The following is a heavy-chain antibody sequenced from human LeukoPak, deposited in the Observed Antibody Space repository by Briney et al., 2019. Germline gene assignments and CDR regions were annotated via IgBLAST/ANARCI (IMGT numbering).Heavy chain of an antibody. CDR3: AKDGSYTLDGSFLGN. CDR1: GFTFSSFG. D-gene: IGHD2-2*02. J-gene: IGHJ4*02. V-gene: IGHV3-30*02. CDR2: IRYDGSDE. Sequence: PGGSLRLSCAASGFTFSSFGMHWVRQAPGKGLEWVAFIRYDGSDEYYADFVKGRFSISRDNSRDTLYLQMNNLRPEDTAVYYCAKDGSYTLDGSFLGNWGQGTQVTVSS.